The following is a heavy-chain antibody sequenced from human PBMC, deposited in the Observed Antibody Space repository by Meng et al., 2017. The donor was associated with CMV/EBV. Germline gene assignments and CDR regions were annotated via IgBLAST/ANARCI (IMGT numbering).Heavy chain of an antibody. CDR3: ARDSVAVRPGWFDP. D-gene: IGHD6-6*01. Sequence: NASGYTFTPYGLSWVRQAPGQGLEWMGWISAYNGNTNYAQKYQGRVTMTTDSPTTTAYMELRSLRSDDTAVYYCARDSVAVRPGWFDPWGQGTLVTVSS. CDR1: GYTFTPYG. CDR2: ISAYNGNT. J-gene: IGHJ5*02. V-gene: IGHV1-18*01.